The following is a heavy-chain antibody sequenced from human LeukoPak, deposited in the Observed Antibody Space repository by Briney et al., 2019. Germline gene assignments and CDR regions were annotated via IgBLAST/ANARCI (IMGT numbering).Heavy chain of an antibody. CDR2: ISSSSSYT. Sequence: GGSLRLSCAASGFTFSSYSMNWVRQAPGKGLEWVSSISSSSSYTYYADSVKGRFTISRDNAKNSLYLQMSSLRAEDTAVYYCARDSELLWFGELFYWGQGTLVTVSS. D-gene: IGHD3-10*01. J-gene: IGHJ4*02. CDR3: ARDSELLWFGELFY. V-gene: IGHV3-21*01. CDR1: GFTFSSYS.